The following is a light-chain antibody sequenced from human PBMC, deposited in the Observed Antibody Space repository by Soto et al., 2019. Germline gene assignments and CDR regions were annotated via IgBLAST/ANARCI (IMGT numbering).Light chain of an antibody. J-gene: IGLJ1*01. CDR3: SSYRNPSPLYV. Sequence: QSALTQPASVSGSPGQSIAISCTGTSGDVGGYNYVSWYQQYPGIAPRLLIYDVSHRPSGVSDRFSGSKSGNTASLTISGLQADDEADYYCSSYRNPSPLYVVGTGTKVTVL. V-gene: IGLV2-14*01. CDR1: SGDVGGYNY. CDR2: DVS.